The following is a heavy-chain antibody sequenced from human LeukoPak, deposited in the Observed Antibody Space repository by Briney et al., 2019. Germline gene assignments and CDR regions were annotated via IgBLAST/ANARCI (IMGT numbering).Heavy chain of an antibody. CDR1: GFTFDDHA. J-gene: IGHJ3*02. CDR2: ISGDGTDT. D-gene: IGHD4-23*01. Sequence: GGSLRLSCAASGFTFDDHAMHWVRQVPGKGLEWVSLISGDGTDTYYIDSVKGRFTISRDNSKKSLYLQMNSLRTEDTALYYCAKPIYGGKTGDAFHIWGQGAMVNVSS. V-gene: IGHV3-43*02. CDR3: AKPIYGGKTGDAFHI.